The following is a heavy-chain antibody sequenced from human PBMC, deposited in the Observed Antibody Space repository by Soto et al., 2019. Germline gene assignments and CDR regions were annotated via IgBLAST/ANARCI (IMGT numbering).Heavy chain of an antibody. CDR1: GFTFSLHA. J-gene: IGHJ4*02. V-gene: IGHV3-23*01. Sequence: EVQLLESGGGLVQRGGSLRLSCAASGFTFSLHAMSWVRQAPGKGLEWVSSLSGSGGRTYYGDSIKGRFTISRDNSKNMLYLQMNSLRVDDTAVYYCAKDLSIAASASYFEHWGQGTLVTVYS. CDR3: AKDLSIAASASYFEH. D-gene: IGHD6-13*01. CDR2: LSGSGGRT.